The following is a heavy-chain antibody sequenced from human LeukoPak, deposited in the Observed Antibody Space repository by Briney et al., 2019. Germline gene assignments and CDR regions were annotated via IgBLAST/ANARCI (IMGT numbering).Heavy chain of an antibody. J-gene: IGHJ4*02. CDR2: ISSSSSYI. CDR3: AREQKPYSSSSYVDY. CDR1: GFTFSSYS. Sequence: GGSLRLSCAASGFTFSSYSMNWVRQAPGKGLEWVSSISSSSSYIYYADSVKGRFTISRDNAKNSLYLQMNGLRAEDTAVYYCAREQKPYSSSSYVDYWGQGTLVTVSS. V-gene: IGHV3-21*01. D-gene: IGHD6-6*01.